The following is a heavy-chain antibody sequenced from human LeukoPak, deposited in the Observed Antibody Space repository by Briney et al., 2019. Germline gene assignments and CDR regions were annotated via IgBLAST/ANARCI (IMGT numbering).Heavy chain of an antibody. Sequence: ASVKVSCKASGYTFTSYAMHWVRQAPGQRLEWMGWINAGNGNTKYSQKFQGRVTITRDTSASTAYMELSSLRSEDTAVYYCARGGLVHSRYFDWSLLPPTLFDLWGRGTLVTVSS. CDR2: INAGNGNT. V-gene: IGHV1-3*01. CDR3: ARGGLVHSRYFDWSLLPPTLFDL. D-gene: IGHD3-9*01. CDR1: GYTFTSYA. J-gene: IGHJ2*01.